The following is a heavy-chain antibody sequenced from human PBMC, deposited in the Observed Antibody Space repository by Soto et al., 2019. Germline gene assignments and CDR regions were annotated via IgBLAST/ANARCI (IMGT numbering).Heavy chain of an antibody. V-gene: IGHV3-33*01. Sequence: QVQLVESGGGVVQPGRSLRLSCAASGFTFSSYGMHWVRQAPGKGLEWVAVIWYDGSHKYYADSVKGRFTISRDNSKNTLYLQMNSLRAEDTAVYYCARDIIVVVPVAMRLPDYWGQGTLVTVSS. CDR2: IWYDGSHK. J-gene: IGHJ4*02. D-gene: IGHD2-2*01. CDR3: ARDIIVVVPVAMRLPDY. CDR1: GFTFSSYG.